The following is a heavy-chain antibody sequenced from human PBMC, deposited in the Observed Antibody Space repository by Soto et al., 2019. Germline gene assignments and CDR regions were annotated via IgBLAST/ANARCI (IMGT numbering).Heavy chain of an antibody. CDR2: IKQDGSEK. J-gene: IGHJ6*02. CDR1: GFTFSSYW. CDR3: ARWYYYESSGARGMGG. V-gene: IGHV3-7*01. Sequence: GGSLILSCAASGFTFSSYWMSWVRRAPGKGLEWVANIKQDGSEKYYPGSVKGRFTISRENAKNSLYLQMNSLRAGDTAVYYFARWYYYESSGARGMGGWGQGTTVTGSS. D-gene: IGHD3-22*01.